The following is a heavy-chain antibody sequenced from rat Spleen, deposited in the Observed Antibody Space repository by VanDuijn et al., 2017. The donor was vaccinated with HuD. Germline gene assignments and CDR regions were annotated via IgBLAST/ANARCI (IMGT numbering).Heavy chain of an antibody. V-gene: IGHV5-22*01. CDR3: AREEWGVQY. CDR1: GFTFSNFY. CDR2: ISYDGSST. D-gene: IGHD4-3*01. J-gene: IGHJ2*01. Sequence: EVQLVESGGGLVQPGRSMKLSCAASGFTFSNFYMAWVRQAPTKGLEWVASISYDGSSTYYRDSVKGRFTISRHNAENTVYLQMSKLGSEDTAIYYCAREEWGVQYWGQGVMVTVSS.